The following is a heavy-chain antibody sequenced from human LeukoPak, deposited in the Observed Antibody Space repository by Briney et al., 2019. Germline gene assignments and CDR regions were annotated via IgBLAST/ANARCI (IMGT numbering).Heavy chain of an antibody. J-gene: IGHJ5*02. CDR3: AVGVPYSSSWYGGFDP. CDR2: INPNSGGT. Sequence: ASVKVSCKASGYTFTRYYMHWVRQAPGQGLEWMGWINPNSGGTNYAQKFQGRVTMTRDTSISTAYMELSRLRSDDTAVYYCAVGVPYSSSWYGGFDPWGQGTLVTVSS. V-gene: IGHV1-2*02. D-gene: IGHD6-13*01. CDR1: GYTFTRYY.